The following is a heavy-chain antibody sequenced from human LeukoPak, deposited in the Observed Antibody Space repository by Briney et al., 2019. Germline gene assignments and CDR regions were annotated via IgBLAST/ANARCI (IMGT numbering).Heavy chain of an antibody. D-gene: IGHD2-8*01. CDR2: ISYDGSDK. V-gene: IGHV3-30-3*02. J-gene: IGHJ4*02. Sequence: GGSLSLSCAASGFTFSNSAMHWVRQAPGKGLEWMTFISYDGSDKCYADAAKGRFTISRDNSKNTLYLEMSSLGLQDTAVYYCTEERDRDGYFRYWGQGTLVTVSS. CDR3: TEERDRDGYFRY. CDR1: GFTFSNSA.